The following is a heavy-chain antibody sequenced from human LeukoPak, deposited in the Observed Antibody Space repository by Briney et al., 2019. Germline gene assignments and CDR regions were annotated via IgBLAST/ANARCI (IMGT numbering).Heavy chain of an antibody. CDR3: ARAPWAVVPPFDY. CDR1: GFTFSSYA. CDR2: ISYDGSNK. D-gene: IGHD4-23*01. V-gene: IGHV3-30*16. Sequence: GGSLRLFCAASGFTFSSYAMHWARQAPGKGLVWVAVISYDGSNKYYADSVKGRFTISRDNSKNTLYLQMNSLRAEDTAVYYCARAPWAVVPPFDYWGQGTLVTVSS. J-gene: IGHJ4*02.